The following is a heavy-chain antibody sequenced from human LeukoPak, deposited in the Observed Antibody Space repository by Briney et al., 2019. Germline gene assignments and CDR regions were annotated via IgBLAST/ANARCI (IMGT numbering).Heavy chain of an antibody. CDR3: ARGLTQYYDYVWGSYRLDY. J-gene: IGHJ4*02. D-gene: IGHD3-16*02. V-gene: IGHV3-33*01. Sequence: PGGSLRLSCAASGFTFSNYGMHWVRQAPGKGLEWVAVILSDGSKEFYKDSVKGRFTISRDNSKNTLYLQMNSLRAEDTAVYYCARGLTQYYDYVWGSYRLDYWGQGTLVTVSS. CDR1: GFTFSNYG. CDR2: ILSDGSKE.